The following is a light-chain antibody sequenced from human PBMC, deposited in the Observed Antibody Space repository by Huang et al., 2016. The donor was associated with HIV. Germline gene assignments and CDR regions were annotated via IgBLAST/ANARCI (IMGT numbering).Light chain of an antibody. CDR1: QSVSSN. J-gene: IGKJ2*01. V-gene: IGKV3-15*01. CDR3: QQYNNWPLYT. CDR2: GAS. Sequence: EIVMTQSPATLSVSPGERATLSCRASQSVSSNLAWYQQKPGQAPRLLIYGASPRATVIPARFSGSGSGTEFTLTISSLQSEDFAVYYCQQYNNWPLYTFGQGTKLEIK.